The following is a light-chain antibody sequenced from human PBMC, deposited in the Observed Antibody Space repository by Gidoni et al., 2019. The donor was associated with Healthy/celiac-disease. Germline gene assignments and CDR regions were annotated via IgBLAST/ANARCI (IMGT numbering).Light chain of an antibody. CDR1: QSISNY. V-gene: IGKV1-39*01. J-gene: IGKJ3*01. CDR3: QQSYSSPIFT. CDR2: AAS. Sequence: DIQMTQSPSSLSAPVGDRVTITCRASQSISNYLNGYQQKPGKAPKLLIYAASSLQSGVPSRFSGSGSGTDFTLTISSLQPEDFATYYCQQSYSSPIFTFGPGTKVDIK.